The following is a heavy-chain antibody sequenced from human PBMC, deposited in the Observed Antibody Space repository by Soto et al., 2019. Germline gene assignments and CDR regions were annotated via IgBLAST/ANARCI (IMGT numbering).Heavy chain of an antibody. D-gene: IGHD2-21*01. V-gene: IGHV1-69*02. J-gene: IGHJ4*02. CDR3: ARAYCGGDCYWGGAFLDY. CDR2: IIPILGIA. Sequence: QVQLVQSGAEVKKPGSSVKVSCKASGGTFSSYTISWVRQAPGQGLEWMGRIIPILGIANYAQKFQGRVTITADKSTSTAYMELSSLRSEDKAVYYCARAYCGGDCYWGGAFLDYGGQGTLVTVSS. CDR1: GGTFSSYT.